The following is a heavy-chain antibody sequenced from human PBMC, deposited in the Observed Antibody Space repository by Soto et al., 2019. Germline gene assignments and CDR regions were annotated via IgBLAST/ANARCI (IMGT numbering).Heavy chain of an antibody. J-gene: IGHJ4*02. Sequence: SETLSLTCAVSGGSISTNNWWSGVRQPPGKGLEWIGEIYHSGGTNYNPSLKSRVIMSVDKSKNQFSLNLSSVTAADTAVYYCAREKGAGTYMGFDYWGQGTSVTVSS. V-gene: IGHV4-4*02. CDR3: AREKGAGTYMGFDY. D-gene: IGHD3-10*01. CDR1: GGSISTNNW. CDR2: IYHSGGT.